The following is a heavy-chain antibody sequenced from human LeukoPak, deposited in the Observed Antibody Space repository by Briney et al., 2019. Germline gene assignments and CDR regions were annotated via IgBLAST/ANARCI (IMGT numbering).Heavy chain of an antibody. V-gene: IGHV1-2*02. D-gene: IGHD2-15*01. CDR1: GYTFTGYY. J-gene: IGHJ4*02. CDR3: ARAGMAVELPIDY. CDR2: INPYSGVT. Sequence: GASVKVSCKASGYTFTGYYMHWVRQAPGQGLEWMGWINPYSGVTNCAQKFQGRVTMARDTPISTAYVELSRLTSDDSAVYYCARAGMAVELPIDYWGQGTQVTVSS.